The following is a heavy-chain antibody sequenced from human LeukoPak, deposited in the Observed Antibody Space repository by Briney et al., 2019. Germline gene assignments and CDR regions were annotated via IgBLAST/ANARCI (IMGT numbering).Heavy chain of an antibody. J-gene: IGHJ4*02. CDR2: IIPIFGTA. CDR1: GYTFTSYS. D-gene: IGHD3-22*01. Sequence: SVKVSCKASGYTFTSYSISWVRQAPGQGLEWMGGIIPIFGTANYAQKFQGRVTITADESTSTAYMELSSLRSEDTAVYYCARGRDYYDSSGYYSKFDYWGQGTLVTVSS. V-gene: IGHV1-69*13. CDR3: ARGRDYYDSSGYYSKFDY.